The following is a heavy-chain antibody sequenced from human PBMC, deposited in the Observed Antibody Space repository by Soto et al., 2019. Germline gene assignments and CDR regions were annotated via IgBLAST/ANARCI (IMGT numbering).Heavy chain of an antibody. CDR1: GGSISSGGYY. D-gene: IGHD3-3*01. Sequence: SETLSLTCTVSGGSISSGGYYWSWIRQHPGKGLEWIGYIYYSGSTYYNPSLKSRVTISVDTSKNQFSLKLSSMTAADTTVYNCARVRSLELRFLERGYMDVWGKGTTVTAP. CDR3: ARVRSLELRFLERGYMDV. J-gene: IGHJ6*03. V-gene: IGHV4-31*03. CDR2: IYYSGST.